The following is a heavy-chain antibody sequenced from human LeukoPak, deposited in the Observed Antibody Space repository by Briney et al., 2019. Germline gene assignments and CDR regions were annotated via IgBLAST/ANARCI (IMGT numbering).Heavy chain of an antibody. D-gene: IGHD2-15*01. J-gene: IGHJ6*02. Sequence: GGSLRLSCAASEFTFSSYGMHWVRQSPGKGLEWVAVISYDGSNKYYGDSVKGRFTISRDNSKNTLYLQMNSLRAEDTAVYYCAKDVLDYYGMDVWGQGTTVTVSS. CDR3: AKDVLDYYGMDV. CDR1: EFTFSSYG. CDR2: ISYDGSNK. V-gene: IGHV3-30*18.